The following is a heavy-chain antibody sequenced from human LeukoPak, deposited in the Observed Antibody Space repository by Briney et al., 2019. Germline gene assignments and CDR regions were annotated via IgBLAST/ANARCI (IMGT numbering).Heavy chain of an antibody. CDR3: ARDPPTAMALYWYFDL. CDR2: ISGSGGST. V-gene: IGHV3-23*01. D-gene: IGHD5-18*01. CDR1: GFTFSSYA. Sequence: GGPLRLSCAASGFTFSSYAMSWVRQAPGKGLEWVSAISGSGGSTYYADSVKGRFTISRDNSKNTLYLQMNSLRAEDTAVYYCARDPPTAMALYWYFDLWGRGTLVTVSS. J-gene: IGHJ2*01.